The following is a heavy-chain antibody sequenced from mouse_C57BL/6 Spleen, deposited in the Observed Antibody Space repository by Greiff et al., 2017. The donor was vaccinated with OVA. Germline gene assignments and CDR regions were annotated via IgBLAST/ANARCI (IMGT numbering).Heavy chain of an antibody. J-gene: IGHJ4*01. V-gene: IGHV5-6*01. CDR3: ARHIGLGLHYYAMDY. Sequence: EVQGVESGGDLVKPGGSLKLSCAASGFTFSSYGMSWVRQTPDKRLEWVATISSGGSYTYYPDSVKGRFTISRDNAKNTLYLQMSSLKSEDTAMYYCARHIGLGLHYYAMDYWGQGTSVTVSS. D-gene: IGHD4-1*01. CDR1: GFTFSSYG. CDR2: ISSGGSYT.